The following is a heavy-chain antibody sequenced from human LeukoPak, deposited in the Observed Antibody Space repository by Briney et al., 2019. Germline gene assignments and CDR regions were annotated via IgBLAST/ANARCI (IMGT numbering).Heavy chain of an antibody. V-gene: IGHV1-18*01. Sequence: GASVTVSCKASGYTFTNYGITWVRQAPGQGLEWMGWISAYNGDTKYAQKLQGRVTMTTDTSTSTAYMELRSLTSDDTAVYYCARDFSNTSGFKVVVDYWGQGTLVTVSS. CDR1: GYTFTNYG. CDR2: ISAYNGDT. D-gene: IGHD3-22*01. J-gene: IGHJ4*02. CDR3: ARDFSNTSGFKVVVDY.